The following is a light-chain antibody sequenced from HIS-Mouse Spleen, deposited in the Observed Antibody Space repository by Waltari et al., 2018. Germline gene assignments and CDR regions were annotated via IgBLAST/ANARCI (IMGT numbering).Light chain of an antibody. V-gene: IGKV1-8*01. CDR2: AAS. Sequence: AIRMTQSPSSFSASTGDRVTITCRASQGISSYLAWYQQKPGKASKLLIYAASTLQSGVPSMFSGSGSGTDFTLTISCLQSEDFATYYCQQYYSYPFTFGPGTKVDIK. J-gene: IGKJ3*01. CDR1: QGISSY. CDR3: QQYYSYPFT.